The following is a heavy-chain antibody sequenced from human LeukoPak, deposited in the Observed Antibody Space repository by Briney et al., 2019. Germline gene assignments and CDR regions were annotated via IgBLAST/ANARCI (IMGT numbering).Heavy chain of an antibody. J-gene: IGHJ4*02. V-gene: IGHV3-15*01. Sequence: PGGSLRLSCAASGFTIGSYSMNWVRQAPGKGLEWVGRIKSEAAGGTTDYAAPVKGRFTVSRDDSKNTLYLQMNSLKTEDTAVYYCTTDGYFDSSGYYYPHDYWGQGTLVTVSS. D-gene: IGHD3-22*01. CDR1: GFTIGSYS. CDR3: TTDGYFDSSGYYYPHDY. CDR2: IKSEAAGGTT.